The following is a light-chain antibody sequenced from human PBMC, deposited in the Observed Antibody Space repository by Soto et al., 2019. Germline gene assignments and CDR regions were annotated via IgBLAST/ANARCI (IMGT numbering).Light chain of an antibody. CDR2: DAS. Sequence: DIQMAQSPSTLAASVGDRVTITCRSSQSISSWLAWYQQKPGKAPKLLIYDASSLESGVPSRFSGSGSGTEFTLTVRRLKPDDLAPYYYQQYNSYSPWTVGQGTQVAIK. CDR3: QQYNSYSPWT. J-gene: IGKJ1*01. V-gene: IGKV1-5*01. CDR1: QSISSW.